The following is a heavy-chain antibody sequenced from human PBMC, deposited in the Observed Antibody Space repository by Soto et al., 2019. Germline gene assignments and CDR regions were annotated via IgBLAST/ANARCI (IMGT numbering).Heavy chain of an antibody. D-gene: IGHD3-9*01. CDR2: ISGSGGST. Sequence: GGSLRLSCAVSGFTFSSYAMSWVRQASGKGLEWVSAISGSGGSTYYADSGKGRFTISRDNSKNTLYLQMNSLRAEDTAVYYCAKDSRYFDRLLPNDYWGQGTLVTVSS. J-gene: IGHJ4*02. CDR1: GFTFSSYA. CDR3: AKDSRYFDRLLPNDY. V-gene: IGHV3-23*01.